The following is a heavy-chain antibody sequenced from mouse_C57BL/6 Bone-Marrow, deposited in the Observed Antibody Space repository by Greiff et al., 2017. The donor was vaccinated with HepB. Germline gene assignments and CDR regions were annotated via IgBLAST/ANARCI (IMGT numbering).Heavy chain of an antibody. J-gene: IGHJ4*01. CDR3: ARFLTGYYYAMDY. V-gene: IGHV1-7*01. D-gene: IGHD1-2*01. CDR1: GYTFTSYW. Sequence: QVQLQQSGAELAKPGASVKLSCKASGYTFTSYWMHWVKQRPGQGLEWIGYINPSSGYTKYNQKFKDKATLTADKSSSTAYMQLSSLTYEDSAVYYCARFLTGYYYAMDYWGQGTSVTVSS. CDR2: INPSSGYT.